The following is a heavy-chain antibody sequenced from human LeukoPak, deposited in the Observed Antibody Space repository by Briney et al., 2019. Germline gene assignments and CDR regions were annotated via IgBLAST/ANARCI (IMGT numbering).Heavy chain of an antibody. D-gene: IGHD2-21*02. Sequence: ASVKVSCKASGYTFTANYLQCVRQAPGLGPEWLGWMHVGNGNTRYAPKYQGRVTLTRDTSINTAYMELSSLTSDDTAVYYCAREGSYCDGGDCYSFDFWGHGTLVTVSS. CDR2: MHVGNGNT. CDR3: AREGSYCDGGDCYSFDF. J-gene: IGHJ4*01. CDR1: GYTFTANY. V-gene: IGHV1-2*02.